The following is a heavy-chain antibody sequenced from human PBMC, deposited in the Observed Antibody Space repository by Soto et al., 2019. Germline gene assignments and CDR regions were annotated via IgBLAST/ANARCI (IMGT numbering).Heavy chain of an antibody. CDR1: GFTFNTYD. J-gene: IGHJ5*02. CDR3: VRSGTARLLRHSWFDT. CDR2: ITTSSAYI. V-gene: IGHV3-21*01. Sequence: EVQLVESGGGLVKPGGSLRLSCAASGFTFNTYDMNWVRQAPGKGLEWVSSITTSSAYIYYADSLKGRITISRDNAKNSVFLQMSSLGAEDTAGYYCVRSGTARLLRHSWFDTWGQGTLVTVSS. D-gene: IGHD2-21*01.